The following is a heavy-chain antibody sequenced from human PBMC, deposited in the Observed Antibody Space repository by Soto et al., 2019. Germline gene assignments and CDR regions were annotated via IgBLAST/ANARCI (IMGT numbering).Heavy chain of an antibody. D-gene: IGHD3-10*01. CDR2: INHSGST. CDR1: GGSFSGYY. Sequence: SETLSLTCAVYGGSFSGYYWSWIRQPPGKGLEWIGEINHSGSTNYNPSLESRVTISVDTSKNQFSLKLSSVTAADTAVYYCARGVGVRGSGLYYFDYWGQGTLVTVSS. CDR3: ARGVGVRGSGLYYFDY. V-gene: IGHV4-34*01. J-gene: IGHJ4*02.